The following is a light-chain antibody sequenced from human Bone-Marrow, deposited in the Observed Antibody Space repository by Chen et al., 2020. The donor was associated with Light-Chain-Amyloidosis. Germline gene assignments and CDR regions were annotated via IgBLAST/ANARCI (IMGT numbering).Light chain of an antibody. V-gene: IGLV2-23*01. Sequence: QSALTQTASVSGFPGQSITISCTGTNNDVGGHAFVSWYQRHPGKAPKFLIYEDTERASGVSSRFSGSKSGNTASLTISGLQAEDEADYYCSSFAAGSTWVFGGGTSLTVL. J-gene: IGLJ3*02. CDR3: SSFAAGSTWV. CDR2: EDT. CDR1: NNDVGGHAF.